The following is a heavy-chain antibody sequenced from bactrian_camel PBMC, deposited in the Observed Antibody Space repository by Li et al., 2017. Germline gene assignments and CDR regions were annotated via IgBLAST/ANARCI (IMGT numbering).Heavy chain of an antibody. D-gene: IGHD1*01. CDR2: IYAGDSTT. CDR3: AADEMGCIENVY. Sequence: VQLVESGGGVVQPGGSLRLSCAASGYSYSTYSMAWFRQSPGKEREGVASIYAGDSTTYYADSVKGRFTISQNSAKNTLYLQMNSLKPEDTAMYYCAADEMGCIENVYRGQGTQVTVS. CDR1: GYSYSTYS. V-gene: IGHV3S1*01. J-gene: IGHJ4*01.